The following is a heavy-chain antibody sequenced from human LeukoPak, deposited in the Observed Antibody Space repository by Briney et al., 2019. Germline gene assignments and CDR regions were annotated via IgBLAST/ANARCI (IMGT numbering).Heavy chain of an antibody. V-gene: IGHV4-34*01. CDR1: GGSFSGYY. CDR3: ARDEASTFDI. CDR2: INHSGST. J-gene: IGHJ3*02. Sequence: SETLSLTCAVYGGSFSGYYWSWIRQPPGKGLEWIGEINHSGSTNYNPSLKSRVAISVDTSKNQFSLKLSSVTAADTAVYSCARDEASTFDIWGQGTMVTVSS.